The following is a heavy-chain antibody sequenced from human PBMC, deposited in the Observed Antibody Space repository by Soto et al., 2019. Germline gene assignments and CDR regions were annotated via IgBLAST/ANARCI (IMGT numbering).Heavy chain of an antibody. CDR3: ARVGYCSSTSCYDGQDYFDY. D-gene: IGHD2-2*01. J-gene: IGHJ4*02. Sequence: GESLKISCKGSGYSFTSYWIGWVRQMPGKGLEWMGIIYPGDSDTRYSPSFQGQVTISADKSISTAYLQWSSLKASDTAMYYCARVGYCSSTSCYDGQDYFDYWGQGTLVTVSS. CDR1: GYSFTSYW. V-gene: IGHV5-51*01. CDR2: IYPGDSDT.